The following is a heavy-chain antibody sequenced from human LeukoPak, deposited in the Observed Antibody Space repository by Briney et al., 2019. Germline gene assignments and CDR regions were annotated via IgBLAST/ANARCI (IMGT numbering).Heavy chain of an antibody. CDR3: ARHSPPYYDILTGYYITPHYFDY. D-gene: IGHD3-9*01. J-gene: IGHJ4*02. CDR2: IYYSGST. Sequence: SETLSLTCTVSGGSISSYYWSWIRQPPGKGLEWIGYIYYSGSTNYNPSLKSRVTISVDTSKNQFSLKLSSVTAADTAVYYCARHSPPYYDILTGYYITPHYFDYWGQGTLVTVSS. CDR1: GGSISSYY. V-gene: IGHV4-59*08.